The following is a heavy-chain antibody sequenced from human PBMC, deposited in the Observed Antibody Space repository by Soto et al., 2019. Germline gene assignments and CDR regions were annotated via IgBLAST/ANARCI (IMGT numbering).Heavy chain of an antibody. V-gene: IGHV4-39*01. J-gene: IGHJ4*02. D-gene: IGHD6-13*01. Sequence: QLQLQESGPGLVKPSETLSLTCTVSGGSISSSSYYWGWIRQPPGKGLEWIGSIYYSGSTYYNPALKSRVTISVDTSKNQFSLKLSSVTAADTAVYYCARQSSIAAAGFFTVPATKIGTLEFDYWGQGTLVTVSS. CDR2: IYYSGST. CDR3: ARQSSIAAAGFFTVPATKIGTLEFDY. CDR1: GGSISSSSYY.